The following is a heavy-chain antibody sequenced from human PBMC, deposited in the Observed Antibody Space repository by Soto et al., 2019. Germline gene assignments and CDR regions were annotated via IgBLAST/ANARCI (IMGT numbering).Heavy chain of an antibody. CDR3: ARAPVPGADNFYMEV. CDR1: GYTFTSYD. J-gene: IGHJ6*03. D-gene: IGHD2-2*01. CDR2: MSPNSGNA. V-gene: IGHV1-8*01. Sequence: QVQLVQSGAEVKKPGASVKVSCKASGYTFTSYDVNWVRQATGQGLEWMGWMSPNSGNAGYAQKFQGRVTMTRNTSINTAYRGLSRMRSENTAVYCWARAPVPGADNFYMEVW.